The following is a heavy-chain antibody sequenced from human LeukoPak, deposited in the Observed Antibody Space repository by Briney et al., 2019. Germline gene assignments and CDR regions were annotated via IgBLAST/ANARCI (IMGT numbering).Heavy chain of an antibody. CDR2: ISGSGGST. CDR3: AKAAGTSWYFYHYMDV. V-gene: IGHV3-23*01. D-gene: IGHD6-13*01. Sequence: PGGSLRLSCAASGFTFSSYAMTWVRQAPGKGLEWVSGISGSGGSTYYADSVKGRFTISRDNSKNTLYLQMNSLRAEDTAVYYCAKAAGTSWYFYHYMDVWGKGTTVTASS. CDR1: GFTFSSYA. J-gene: IGHJ6*03.